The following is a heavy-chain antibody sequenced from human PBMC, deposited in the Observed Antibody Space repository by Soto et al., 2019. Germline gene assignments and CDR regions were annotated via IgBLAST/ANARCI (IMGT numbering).Heavy chain of an antibody. CDR1: GGSISSGASH. D-gene: IGHD3-22*01. CDR2: IYYSGST. V-gene: IGHV4-31*03. Sequence: SETLSLTCTVSGGSISSGASHWTWIRQHPGKGLEWIGYIYYSGSTYYNPSLKSRVTISVDTSKNQFSLNLTSVTAAVTAVFYCAGLYPYESTGYHLDYWGQGILVTVSS. CDR3: AGLYPYESTGYHLDY. J-gene: IGHJ4*02.